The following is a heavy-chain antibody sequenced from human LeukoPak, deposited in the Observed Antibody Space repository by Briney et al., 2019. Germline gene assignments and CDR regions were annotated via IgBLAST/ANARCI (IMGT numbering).Heavy chain of an antibody. CDR3: TTVVGSWFPDAFDI. CDR1: GFTFSNAW. V-gene: IGHV3-15*01. J-gene: IGHJ3*02. CDR2: IKSKTDGGTT. D-gene: IGHD6-13*01. Sequence: GGSLRLSCAASGFTFSNAWMSWVRQAPGKGLEWVGRIKSKTDGGTTDYAAPVKGRFTISRDDSKNTLYLQMNSLKTEDTAVYYCTTVVGSWFPDAFDIWGQGTMVTVSS.